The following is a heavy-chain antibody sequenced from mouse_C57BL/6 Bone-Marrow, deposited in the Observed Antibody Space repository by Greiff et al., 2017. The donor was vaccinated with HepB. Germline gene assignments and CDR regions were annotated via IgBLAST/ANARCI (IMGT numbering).Heavy chain of an antibody. CDR2: IDPENGDT. J-gene: IGHJ2*01. D-gene: IGHD2-4*01. CDR1: GFNIKDDY. CDR3: TTRDDYDGDY. Sequence: EVKLVESGAELVRPGASVKLSCTASGFNIKDDYMHWVKQRPEQGLEWIGWIDPENGDTEYASKFQGKATITADTSSNTAYLQLSSLTSEDTAVYYCTTRDDYDGDYWGQGTTLTVSS. V-gene: IGHV14-4*01.